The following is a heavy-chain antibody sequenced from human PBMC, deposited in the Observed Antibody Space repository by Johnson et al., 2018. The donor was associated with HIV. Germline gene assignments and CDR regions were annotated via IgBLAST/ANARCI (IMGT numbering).Heavy chain of an antibody. CDR1: GFTFSSYG. V-gene: IGHV3-33*01. D-gene: IGHD6-19*01. J-gene: IGHJ3*02. CDR2: IRYDGSEK. CDR3: ARDPSSGWRPHDAFDI. Sequence: QVQLVESGGGVVQPGRSLRLSCAASGFTFSSYGMHWVRQAPGKGLEWVAFIRYDGSEKYYVDSVKGRFTISRDNAKNSLYLQMNSLRAEDTAGYYCARDPSSGWRPHDAFDIWGQGTMVTVSS.